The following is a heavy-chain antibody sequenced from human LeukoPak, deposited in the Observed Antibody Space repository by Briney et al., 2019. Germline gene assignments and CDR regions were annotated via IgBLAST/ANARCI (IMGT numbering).Heavy chain of an antibody. CDR2: ISGSGGST. V-gene: IGHV3-23*01. D-gene: IGHD6-19*01. CDR1: GFTFSSYA. J-gene: IGHJ4*02. CDR3: ARSLAVATNY. Sequence: PGGSLRLSCAASGFTFSSYAMSWVRQAPGKGLEWVSAISGSGGSTYYADSVKGRFTISRDNAKNSLYLQMNSLRAEDTAVYYCARSLAVATNYWGQGTLVTVSS.